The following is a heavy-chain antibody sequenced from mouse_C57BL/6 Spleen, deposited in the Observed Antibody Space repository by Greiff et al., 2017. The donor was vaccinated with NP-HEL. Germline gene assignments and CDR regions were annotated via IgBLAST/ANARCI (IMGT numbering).Heavy chain of an antibody. V-gene: IGHV5-4*01. J-gene: IGHJ4*01. CDR3: ARDPRGRGMDY. Sequence: EVQVVESGGGLVKPGGSLKLSCAASGFTFSSYAMSWVRQTPEKRLEWVATISDGGSYTYYPDNVKGRFTISRDNAKNNLYLQMSHLKSEDTAMYYCARDPRGRGMDYWGQGTSVTVSS. CDR2: ISDGGSYT. CDR1: GFTFSSYA.